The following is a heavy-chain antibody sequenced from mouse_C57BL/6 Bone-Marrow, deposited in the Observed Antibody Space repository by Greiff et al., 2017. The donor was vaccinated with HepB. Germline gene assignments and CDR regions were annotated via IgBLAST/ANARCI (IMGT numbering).Heavy chain of an antibody. V-gene: IGHV7-1*01. CDR1: GFTFSDFY. CDR3: ARDGSHYYGSSYGYFDV. J-gene: IGHJ1*03. D-gene: IGHD1-1*01. Sequence: DVQLVESGGGLVQSGRSLRLSCATSGFTFSDFYMEWVRQAPGKGLEWIAASRNKANDYTTEYSASVKGRFIVSRDTSQSILYLQMNALRAEDTAIYYCARDGSHYYGSSYGYFDVWGTGTTVTVSS. CDR2: SRNKANDYTT.